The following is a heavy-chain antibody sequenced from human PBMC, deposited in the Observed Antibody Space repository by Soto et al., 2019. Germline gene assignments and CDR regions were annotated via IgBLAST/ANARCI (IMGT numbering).Heavy chain of an antibody. Sequence: ASVKVSCKASGYTFTSYGISWVRQAPGQGLEWMGWISAYNGNTNYAQKLQGRVTMTTDTSTSTAHMELRSLRSDDTAVYYCARKPGYDYVWGSYLSDFDYWGQGALVTVSS. CDR1: GYTFTSYG. CDR2: ISAYNGNT. J-gene: IGHJ4*02. CDR3: ARKPGYDYVWGSYLSDFDY. V-gene: IGHV1-18*01. D-gene: IGHD3-16*01.